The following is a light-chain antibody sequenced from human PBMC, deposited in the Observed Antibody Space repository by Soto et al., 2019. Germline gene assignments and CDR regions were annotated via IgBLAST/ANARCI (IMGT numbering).Light chain of an antibody. CDR1: QSVTAGY. V-gene: IGKV3-20*01. Sequence: EIVLTQSPATLSLSPGESATLSCRASQSVTAGYFAWYQQNSGQAPRLIIYETSSRMTVVPDRFSGSGSGTDFTLPISILEPEDFAVYFCHHYCNSPTFGQGTKVQIK. CDR2: ETS. CDR3: HHYCNSPT. J-gene: IGKJ1*01.